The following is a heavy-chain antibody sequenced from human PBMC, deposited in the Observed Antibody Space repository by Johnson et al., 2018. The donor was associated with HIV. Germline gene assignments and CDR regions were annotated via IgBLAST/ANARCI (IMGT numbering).Heavy chain of an antibody. CDR3: ARESANSGRYSGAFDI. D-gene: IGHD1-26*01. J-gene: IGHJ3*02. V-gene: IGHV3-53*01. CDR1: GFTVSSNY. Sequence: VQLVESGGGLIQPGGSLRLSCAASGFTVSSNYMSWVRQAPGKGLEWVSVIYSGGTTYYADSVKGRFTIPRDNSKNTLYLQMNSLRAEDTAVYYCARESANSGRYSGAFDIWGQGTMVTVSS. CDR2: IYSGGTT.